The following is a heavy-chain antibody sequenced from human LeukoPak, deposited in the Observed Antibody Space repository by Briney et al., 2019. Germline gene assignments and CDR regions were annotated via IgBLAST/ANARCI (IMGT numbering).Heavy chain of an antibody. D-gene: IGHD2-2*01. J-gene: IGHJ5*02. CDR1: GFTVSGNY. V-gene: IGHV3-53*01. CDR2: LYKDGST. Sequence: PGGSLRLSCAASGFTVSGNYMNWLRQAPGKGLEWVAVLYKDGSTYYADSLRGRFTISRDNPKNTVYLQLNSLRAEDTGVYYCARANQYCTSTSCLLSWFDPWGQGTLVTVSS. CDR3: ARANQYCTSTSCLLSWFDP.